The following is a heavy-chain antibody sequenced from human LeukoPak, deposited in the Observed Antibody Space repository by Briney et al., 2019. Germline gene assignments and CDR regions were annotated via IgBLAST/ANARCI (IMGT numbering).Heavy chain of an antibody. Sequence: SSETLSLTCTVSGGSISSSSYYWGWIRQPPGKGLEWIGSIYYSGSTYYNPSLKSRVTISVDTSKNQFSLKLSSVTAADTAVYYCARTPSKYQLLSGYYYYYMDVWGKGTTVTVSS. V-gene: IGHV4-39*01. J-gene: IGHJ6*03. CDR2: IYYSGST. CDR1: GGSISSSSYY. D-gene: IGHD2-2*01. CDR3: ARTPSKYQLLSGYYYYYMDV.